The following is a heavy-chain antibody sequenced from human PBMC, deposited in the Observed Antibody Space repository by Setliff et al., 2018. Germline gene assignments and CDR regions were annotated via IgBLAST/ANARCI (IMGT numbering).Heavy chain of an antibody. J-gene: IGHJ5*02. D-gene: IGHD3-10*01. CDR3: AKNGFGVVALGVNNWFDP. CDR1: GFTFGDYA. Sequence: PGGSLRLSCTASGFTFGDYAMSWVRQAPGKGLEWVGFIRSKAYGGTTEYAASVKGRFTISRDDSKSIAYLQMNSLKTEDTAVYYCAKNGFGVVALGVNNWFDPWGQGTLVTVSS. V-gene: IGHV3-49*04. CDR2: IRSKAYGGTT.